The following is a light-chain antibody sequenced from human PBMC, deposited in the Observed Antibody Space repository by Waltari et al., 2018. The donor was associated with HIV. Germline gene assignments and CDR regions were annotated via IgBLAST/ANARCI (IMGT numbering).Light chain of an antibody. J-gene: IGKJ1*01. Sequence: DIQMPQYPSTLSASVGDRVHITCRASQIFTTWLAWYQQKPGKAPKLLIYRASSLESGVPSRFSGSGSGTEFTLTISSLQPDDFATYYCLQYNTYPWTFGQGTKVEIK. CDR1: QIFTTW. CDR2: RAS. V-gene: IGKV1-5*03. CDR3: LQYNTYPWT.